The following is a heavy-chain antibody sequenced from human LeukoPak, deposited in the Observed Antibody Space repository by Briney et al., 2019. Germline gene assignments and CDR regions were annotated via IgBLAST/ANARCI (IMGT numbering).Heavy chain of an antibody. CDR1: GYSFPCHW. CDR2: IDPSDSYT. J-gene: IGHJ6*02. V-gene: IGHV5-10-1*01. D-gene: IGHD2-15*01. Sequence: GESLKISRNGSGYSFPCHWISWVRQMPGKGLEWMGNIDPSDSYTNYSPSFQGHVTLQADNPISTAYLQWSSLKASDTAMYYCANLTPYCSGGSCTYHYYGMYVWGQGTTVTVS. CDR3: ANLTPYCSGGSCTYHYYGMYV.